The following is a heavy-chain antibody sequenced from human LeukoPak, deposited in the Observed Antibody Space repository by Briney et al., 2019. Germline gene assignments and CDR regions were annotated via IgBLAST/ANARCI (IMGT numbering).Heavy chain of an antibody. V-gene: IGHV5-51*01. CDR1: GYSFTSYW. J-gene: IGHJ5*02. CDR3: ARHGSGWWATNWFDP. Sequence: GESLKISCKGSGYSFTSYWIGWVRQMPGKGLEWMGIIYPGDSDTRYSPSFQGQVTISADKSISTAYLQWSSLKASDTAMYCCARHGSGWWATNWFDPWGQGTLVTVSS. D-gene: IGHD6-19*01. CDR2: IYPGDSDT.